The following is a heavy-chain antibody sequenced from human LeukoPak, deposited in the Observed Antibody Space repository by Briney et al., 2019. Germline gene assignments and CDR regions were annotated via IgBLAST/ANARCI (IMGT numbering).Heavy chain of an antibody. Sequence: GGSLRLSCAASGFSFSSYEMNWVRQVPGKGLEWVSYIGSTTNSIYHADSVKGRFTISRDNAKKSLHLQMNSLRAEDTAVYYCARDEYSGLYYYMDVWGKGTTVTVS. D-gene: IGHD5-12*01. V-gene: IGHV3-48*03. CDR2: IGSTTNSI. CDR1: GFSFSSYE. J-gene: IGHJ6*03. CDR3: ARDEYSGLYYYMDV.